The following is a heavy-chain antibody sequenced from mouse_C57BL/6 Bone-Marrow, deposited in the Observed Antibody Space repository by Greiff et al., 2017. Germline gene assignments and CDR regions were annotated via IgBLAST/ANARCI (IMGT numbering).Heavy chain of an antibody. Sequence: QVQLKQPGAELVKPGASVKVSCKASGYTFTSYWMHWVKQRPGQGLEWIGRIHPSDSDPNYNQKFKGKATLTVDKSSSTAYMQLSSLTSEDSAVYYCAIGRGFAYWGQGTLVTVSA. CDR2: IHPSDSDP. CDR3: AIGRGFAY. CDR1: GYTFTSYW. V-gene: IGHV1-74*01. J-gene: IGHJ3*01.